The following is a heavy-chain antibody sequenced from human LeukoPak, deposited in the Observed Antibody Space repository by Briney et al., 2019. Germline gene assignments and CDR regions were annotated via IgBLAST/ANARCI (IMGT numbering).Heavy chain of an antibody. CDR3: ARENGGYCSGGSCYSDNYFDH. CDR1: GFTFSSYE. Sequence: GGSLRLSCAASGFTFSSYEINWVRQAPGKGLEWVSYISSSGSTIYYADSVKGRFTISRDNAKNSLYLQMNSLRAEDTAVYYCARENGGYCSGGSCYSDNYFDHWGQGTLVTVSS. D-gene: IGHD2-15*01. J-gene: IGHJ4*02. V-gene: IGHV3-48*03. CDR2: ISSSGSTI.